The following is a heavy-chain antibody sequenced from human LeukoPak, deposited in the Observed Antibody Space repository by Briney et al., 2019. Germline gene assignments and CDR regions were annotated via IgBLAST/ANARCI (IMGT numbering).Heavy chain of an antibody. CDR2: ISYDGSNK. CDR3: AKDDSYGLDY. D-gene: IGHD5-18*01. Sequence: GGSLRLSCAASGFSFSSYGMHWVRQAPGKGLEWVAVISYDGSNKYYADPVKGRFTISRDNSKNTLYLQMNSLRAEDTAVYYCAKDDSYGLDYWGQGTLVTVSS. J-gene: IGHJ4*02. V-gene: IGHV3-30*18. CDR1: GFSFSSYG.